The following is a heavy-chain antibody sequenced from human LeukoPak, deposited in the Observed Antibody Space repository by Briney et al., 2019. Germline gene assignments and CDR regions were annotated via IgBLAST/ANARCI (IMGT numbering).Heavy chain of an antibody. CDR2: FDPEDGET. D-gene: IGHD6-19*01. Sequence: ASVKASCKVSGYTLTELSMHWVRQAPGKGLEWMGGFDPEDGETIYAQKFQGRVTMTEDTSTDTAYMELSSLRSEDTAVYYCATDLSLQKQWLVFDYWGQGTLVTVSS. CDR1: GYTLTELS. CDR3: ATDLSLQKQWLVFDY. J-gene: IGHJ4*02. V-gene: IGHV1-24*01.